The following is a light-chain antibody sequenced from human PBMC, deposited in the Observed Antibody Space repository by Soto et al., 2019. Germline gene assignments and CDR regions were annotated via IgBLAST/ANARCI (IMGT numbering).Light chain of an antibody. Sequence: DIQMAQSPSSLSASVGDRVTISCRASQSVSNYLSWYQRNPGRAPKLLIYAASSLQSGVPSRFSGGGSGKDFTLAISSLQPEDFATYYCQQTYSFPLTFGGGTKVDIK. CDR1: QSVSNY. CDR2: AAS. CDR3: QQTYSFPLT. J-gene: IGKJ4*01. V-gene: IGKV1-39*01.